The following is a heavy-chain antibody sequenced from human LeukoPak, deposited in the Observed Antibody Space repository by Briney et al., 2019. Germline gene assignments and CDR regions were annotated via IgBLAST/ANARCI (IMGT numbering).Heavy chain of an antibody. CDR1: GYTFTGYY. D-gene: IGHD3-16*02. J-gene: IGHJ3*02. V-gene: IGHV1-2*02. Sequence: GASVKVSCKTSGYTFTGYYIQWVRQAPGQGVEWMGYINPTSGGTNYAQEFQGRVTMTRDTSISTAYMELSRLTSDDTAVYYCARGEMITFGGVIVISTFDIWGQGTMVTVS. CDR2: INPTSGGT. CDR3: ARGEMITFGGVIVISTFDI.